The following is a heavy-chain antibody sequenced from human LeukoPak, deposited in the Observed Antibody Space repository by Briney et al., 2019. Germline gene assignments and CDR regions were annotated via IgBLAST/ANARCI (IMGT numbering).Heavy chain of an antibody. CDR2: INPNSGST. J-gene: IGHJ6*03. CDR1: GYTFSDFF. V-gene: IGHV1-46*01. Sequence: ASVRVSCKASGYTFSDFFLNWVRQAPGQGLEWMGIINPNSGSTDYPQKFQGRVTMTTDTSTSTAYMELRSLRSDDTAVYYCAKAGPPIHYYYMDVWGKGTTVTISS. CDR3: AKAGPPIHYYYMDV.